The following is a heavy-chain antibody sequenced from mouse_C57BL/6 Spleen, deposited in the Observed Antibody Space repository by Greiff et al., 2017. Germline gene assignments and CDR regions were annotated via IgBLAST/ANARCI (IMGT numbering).Heavy chain of an antibody. CDR3: ARPGTTVVARGPWFAY. CDR2: ISSGSSTI. Sequence: EVQVVESGGGLVKPGGSLKLSCAASGFTFSDYGMHWVRQAPEKGLEWVAYISSGSSTIYYADTVKGRFTISRDNAKNTLFLQMTSLRSEDTAMYYCARPGTTVVARGPWFAYWGQGTLVTVSA. J-gene: IGHJ3*01. CDR1: GFTFSDYG. V-gene: IGHV5-17*01. D-gene: IGHD1-1*01.